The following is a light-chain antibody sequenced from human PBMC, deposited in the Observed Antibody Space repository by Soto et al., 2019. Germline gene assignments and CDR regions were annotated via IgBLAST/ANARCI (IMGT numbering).Light chain of an antibody. CDR1: QSVSSN. V-gene: IGKV3-20*01. J-gene: IGKJ1*01. Sequence: EIVMTQSPATLSVSPGERATLSCRASQSVSSNLAWYQQKPGQAPRLLIYGASSRATGIPDRFSGSGSGTDFTLTISRLEPEDFAVYYCQQYGSSLWTLGQGTKVDIK. CDR3: QQYGSSLWT. CDR2: GAS.